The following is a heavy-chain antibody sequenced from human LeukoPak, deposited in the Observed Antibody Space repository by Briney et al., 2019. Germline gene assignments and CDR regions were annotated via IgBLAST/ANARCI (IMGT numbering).Heavy chain of an antibody. CDR2: IKQDGSEK. V-gene: IGHV3-7*01. Sequence: GGSLRLSCAASGFTFSNYWMRWVRQAPGKGLEYVANIKQDGSEKYYVDSVKGRFTISRDNAKSSLYLQMNSLRAEDTAVYYCARDQGIMFFDNWGQGTLVTVSS. CDR3: ARDQGIMFFDN. CDR1: GFTFSNYW. D-gene: IGHD2-21*01. J-gene: IGHJ4*02.